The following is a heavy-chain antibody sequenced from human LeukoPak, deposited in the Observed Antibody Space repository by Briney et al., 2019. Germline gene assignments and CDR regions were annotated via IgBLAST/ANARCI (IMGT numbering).Heavy chain of an antibody. CDR1: GGSISNYY. CDR3: ARGVDFWSGYQNWFDP. D-gene: IGHD3-3*01. CDR2: MYTSGST. J-gene: IGHJ5*02. Sequence: SETLSLTCTVSGGSISNYYWSWIRQPAGKGLEWIGRMYTSGSTNYNPSLKSRVTMSVDTSKNQFSVNLSSVTAADTAVYYRARGVDFWSGYQNWFDPWGQGTLVSVSS. V-gene: IGHV4-4*07.